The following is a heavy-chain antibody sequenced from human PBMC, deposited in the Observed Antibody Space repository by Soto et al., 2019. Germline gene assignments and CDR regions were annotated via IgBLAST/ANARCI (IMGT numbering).Heavy chain of an antibody. J-gene: IGHJ6*03. Sequence: TLSLTCSVSGGSISSGYYWTWIRQHPGRGLEWIGYIYYSGNTYYNPSLKSRVTISVDTSKNQFSLKLSSVTAADTDVYYCASTDYVAYYMDVWGQGTTVTVSS. CDR3: ASTDYVAYYMDV. CDR1: GGSISSGYY. CDR2: IYYSGNT. D-gene: IGHD3-10*02. V-gene: IGHV4-31*03.